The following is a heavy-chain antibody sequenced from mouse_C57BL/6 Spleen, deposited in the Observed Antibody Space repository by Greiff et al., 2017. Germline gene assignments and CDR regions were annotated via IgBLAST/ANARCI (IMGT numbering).Heavy chain of an antibody. D-gene: IGHD1-1*01. J-gene: IGHJ4*01. CDR2: INYDGSST. V-gene: IGHV5-16*01. CDR3: AREAHYYGSSYDAMDY. Sequence: EVKLVESEGGLVQPGSSMKLSCTASGFTFSDYYMAWVRQVPEKGLEWVANINYDGSSTYYLDSLKSRFIISRDNAKNILYLQMSSLKSEDTATYYCAREAHYYGSSYDAMDYWGQGTSVTVSS. CDR1: GFTFSDYY.